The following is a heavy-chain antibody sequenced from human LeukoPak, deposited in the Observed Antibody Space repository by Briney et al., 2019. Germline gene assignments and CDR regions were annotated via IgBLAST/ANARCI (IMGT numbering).Heavy chain of an antibody. J-gene: IGHJ4*02. CDR3: ARVAPRTTVVTRVGYYFDY. Sequence: PGKSLRLSCAASGFTFNNYGMHWVRQAPGKGLEWVAVISYDGRNKHYPDSVKGRFTISRDISTDTLWLQMDSLRTEDTAVYYCARVAPRTTVVTRVGYYFDYWGQGTLVTVSS. D-gene: IGHD4-23*01. V-gene: IGHV3-30*03. CDR2: ISYDGRNK. CDR1: GFTFNNYG.